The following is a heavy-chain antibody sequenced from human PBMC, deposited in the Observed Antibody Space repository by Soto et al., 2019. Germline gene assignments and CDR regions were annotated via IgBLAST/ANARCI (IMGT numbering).Heavy chain of an antibody. Sequence: SETLSLTCAVYGGSFSNYYWRWIRHPPGKGLEWIGEINDSGSTNYNPSLKSRVTISVDTSKNQFSLKLNSVTAADTAVYYCARPQRQQLVRRNWFDSWGQGSLVTVSS. D-gene: IGHD6-13*01. CDR2: INDSGST. CDR1: GGSFSNYY. J-gene: IGHJ5*01. V-gene: IGHV4-34*01. CDR3: ARPQRQQLVRRNWFDS.